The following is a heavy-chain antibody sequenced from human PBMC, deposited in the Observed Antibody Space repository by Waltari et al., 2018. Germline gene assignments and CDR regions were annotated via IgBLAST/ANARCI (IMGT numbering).Heavy chain of an antibody. CDR1: GFTGGDNA. J-gene: IGHJ3*02. D-gene: IGHD1-1*01. CDR2: MIPDGST. V-gene: IGHV3-53*01. Sequence: EVQLVESVWGLLQPGGSLKLYCAASGFTGGDNAISWVRQAPGKDLEWRAYMIPDGSTEDAASVMGGLTITCDGYSKTVFIEMDNLRGEDKAVYYCAGNNGDLDRGAFDIWGQGTMVTVSS. CDR3: AGNNGDLDRGAFDI.